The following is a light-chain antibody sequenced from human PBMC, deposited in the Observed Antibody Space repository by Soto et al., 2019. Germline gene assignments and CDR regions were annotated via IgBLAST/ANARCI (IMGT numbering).Light chain of an antibody. J-gene: IGKJ4*01. V-gene: IGKV3-20*01. Sequence: LELTQSQDRLGVSQGKTATLSYHGRQSVTSNYLAWYQQKPGQAPRLLIYGVSSRATGIPDRFSGSGSGTDFTLTISSVEREDVAVYFCHQCVTSPLTFWGGTKVDIK. CDR1: QSVTSNY. CDR2: GVS. CDR3: HQCVTSPLT.